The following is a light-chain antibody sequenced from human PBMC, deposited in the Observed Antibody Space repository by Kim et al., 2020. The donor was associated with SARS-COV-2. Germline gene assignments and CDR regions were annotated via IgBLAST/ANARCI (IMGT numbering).Light chain of an antibody. CDR1: KSNIGDNY. J-gene: IGLJ2*01. CDR2: DNN. CDR3: ATWDSTLSSVL. V-gene: IGLV1-51*01. Sequence: GKKVTISCSGSKSNIGDNYVAWYQQFPGSAPKLLIYDNNQRPSGIPSRFSASKSGTSATLAIAGLQTGDEADYYCATWDSTLSSVLFGGGTKVTVL.